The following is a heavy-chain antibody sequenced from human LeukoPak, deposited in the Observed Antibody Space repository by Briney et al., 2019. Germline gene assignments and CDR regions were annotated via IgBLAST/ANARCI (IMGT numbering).Heavy chain of an antibody. CDR2: INHSGST. Sequence: SETLSLTCAVYSGSFSGYYWSWIRQPPGKELEWIGEINHSGSTNYNPSLKSRVTISVDTSKNQFSLKLSSVTAADTAVYYCARASYGYRIAARPFDYWGQGTLVTVSS. J-gene: IGHJ4*02. CDR3: ARASYGYRIAARPFDY. V-gene: IGHV4-34*01. D-gene: IGHD6-6*01. CDR1: SGSFSGYY.